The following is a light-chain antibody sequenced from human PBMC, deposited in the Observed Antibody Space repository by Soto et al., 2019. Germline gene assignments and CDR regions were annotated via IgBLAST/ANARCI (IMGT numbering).Light chain of an antibody. J-gene: IGLJ1*01. CDR2: GNS. V-gene: IGLV1-47*02. CDR3: HSYDGCLLGFYV. CDR1: ISNIGSNY. Sequence: QSVLTQPPSASGTPGQRVTISCSGSISNIGSNYVYWYQQLPGTAPKLLIYGNSNRPSGVPDRFSGSKSGTSASLAITGRQSVLEAGYYCHSYDGCLLGFYVFGTRTK.